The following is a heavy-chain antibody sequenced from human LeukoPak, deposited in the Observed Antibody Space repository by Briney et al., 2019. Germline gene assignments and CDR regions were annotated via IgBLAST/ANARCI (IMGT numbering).Heavy chain of an antibody. D-gene: IGHD3-10*01. CDR3: AKHVPFGDY. CDR2: ISGTGGTT. V-gene: IGHV3-23*01. CDR1: GFTFSSYA. Sequence: GGSLRLSCAASGFTFSSYAMSWVRQAPGKGLEWVSFISGTGGTTFYADSVKGRFTISRDNSENTLYLQMNSLRDDDTPVYYCAKHVPFGDYWGQGTLVTVSS. J-gene: IGHJ4*02.